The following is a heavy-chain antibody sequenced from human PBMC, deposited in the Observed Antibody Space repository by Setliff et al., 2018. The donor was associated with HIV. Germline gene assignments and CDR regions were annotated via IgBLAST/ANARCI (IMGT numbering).Heavy chain of an antibody. CDR2: IHASGKT. D-gene: IGHD2-21*02. V-gene: IGHV4-4*09. J-gene: IGHJ4*02. CDR1: GGSISSYY. Sequence: PSETLSLTCTVSGGSISSYYWGWIRQPPGKGLEWIGYIHASGKTNYNPSLKSRVTISLDTSKMQFSLHLTSVTAADTAVYYCATLDPSGGNFLAYWGQGTLVTVSS. CDR3: ATLDPSGGNFLAY.